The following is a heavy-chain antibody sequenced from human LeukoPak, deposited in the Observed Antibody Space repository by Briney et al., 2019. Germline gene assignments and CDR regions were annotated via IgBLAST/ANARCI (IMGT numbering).Heavy chain of an antibody. CDR3: ARDLGHSSGWHFDY. J-gene: IGHJ4*02. Sequence: ASMKVSCQASGYTFTAYYIHWVRQAPGQGHQWMGYISPNSGVTNYAQNFQDRVTMTSDTSISTAYMDLSRLGSDDTAVYYCARDLGHSSGWHFDYWGQGALVTVSS. D-gene: IGHD6-19*01. CDR2: ISPNSGVT. V-gene: IGHV1-2*02. CDR1: GYTFTAYY.